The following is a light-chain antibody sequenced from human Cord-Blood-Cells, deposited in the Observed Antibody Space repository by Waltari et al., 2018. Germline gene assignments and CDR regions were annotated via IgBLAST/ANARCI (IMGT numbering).Light chain of an antibody. Sequence: NFMLTQPHSVSESPGKTVTISCTRSSGSIASNYVQWYQQRPGSSPTTVIYEANQRPSGGPDRFSGSIDSSSNSASLTISGLKTEDEADYYCQSYDSSNRVFGGGTKLTVL. J-gene: IGLJ3*02. CDR2: EAN. CDR1: SGSIASNY. CDR3: QSYDSSNRV. V-gene: IGLV6-57*01.